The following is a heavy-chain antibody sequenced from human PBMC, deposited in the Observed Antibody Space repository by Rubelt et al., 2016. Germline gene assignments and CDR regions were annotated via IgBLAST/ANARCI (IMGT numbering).Heavy chain of an antibody. CDR1: GFSLSTSGMC. CDR2: FDWDDDK. D-gene: IGHD5-18*01. V-gene: IGHV2-70*01. CDR3: ALCRSYGVEFDY. Sequence: QVTLRESGPALVKPTQTLTLTCTFSGFSLSTSGMCVSWIRQPPGKALEWLALFDWDDDKYYSTPLKTRLTISKDTAKNQEVLTMTNMDPVETATYYCALCRSYGVEFDYWGQGTLVTVSS. J-gene: IGHJ4*02.